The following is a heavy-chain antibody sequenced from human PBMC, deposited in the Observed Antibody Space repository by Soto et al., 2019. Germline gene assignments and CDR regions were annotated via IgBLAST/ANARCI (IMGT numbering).Heavy chain of an antibody. V-gene: IGHV3-43*01. CDR3: AKVSNQHNWSDGLDS. Sequence: GGSLRLSCAASGFNFDDYSMHWVRQAPGKGLEWVSLINWDGSNTYYADSVKGRFTISRDNSRNSVYLEMNSLRTEDTALYLCAKVSNQHNWSDGLDSWGKGTLVTVSS. CDR2: INWDGSNT. J-gene: IGHJ4*02. D-gene: IGHD1-20*01. CDR1: GFNFDDYS.